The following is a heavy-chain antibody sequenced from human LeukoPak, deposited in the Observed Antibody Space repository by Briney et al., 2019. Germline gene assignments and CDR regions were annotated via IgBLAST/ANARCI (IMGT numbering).Heavy chain of an antibody. J-gene: IGHJ5*02. V-gene: IGHV1-69*06. Sequence: SVKVSCKASGGTFSSYAISWVRQAPGQGLEWMGGIIPIFGTANYAQKFQGRVTITADKSTSTAYMELSSLRSEDTAVYYCARVLKRHYYDKGWFDPWGQGTLVTVSS. CDR2: IIPIFGTA. CDR3: ARVLKRHYYDKGWFDP. CDR1: GGTFSSYA. D-gene: IGHD3-22*01.